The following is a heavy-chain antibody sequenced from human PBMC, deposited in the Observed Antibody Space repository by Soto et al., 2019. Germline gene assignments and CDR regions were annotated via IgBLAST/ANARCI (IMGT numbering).Heavy chain of an antibody. D-gene: IGHD6-13*01. CDR3: VKDKGAAAGFDY. Sequence: QVHLVESGGGVAQPGRSLRLSCAASGFTFSNNGMHWVRQAPGKGLEWMGVISYEGSEKYYAGSVKGRFTISRDNSKNTLYLQMDTLRAEDTAIYYCVKDKGAAAGFDYWGQGILVTVSS. V-gene: IGHV3-30*18. CDR2: ISYEGSEK. CDR1: GFTFSNNG. J-gene: IGHJ4*02.